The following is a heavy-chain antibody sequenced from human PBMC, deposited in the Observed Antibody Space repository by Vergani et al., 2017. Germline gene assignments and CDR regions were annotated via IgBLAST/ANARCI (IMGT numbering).Heavy chain of an antibody. Sequence: EVQLVQSGAEVKKPGSTMKISCKVSAYTFTDHYMPWVKQAPGKGLEWMGLVDPEDGETIYAEKFKGRVTIAAATSTDTAHLEFSSLRCEETAVYYGATPQTVTTGGMEVWGQGTTVIGSS. CDR3: ATPQTVTTGGMEV. CDR2: VDPEDGET. V-gene: IGHV1-69-2*01. CDR1: AYTFTDHY. J-gene: IGHJ6*02. D-gene: IGHD4-17*01.